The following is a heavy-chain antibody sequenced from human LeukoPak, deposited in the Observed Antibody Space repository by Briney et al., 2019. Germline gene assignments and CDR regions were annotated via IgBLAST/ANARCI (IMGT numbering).Heavy chain of an antibody. CDR1: GFTFSSYS. CDR3: ARQYCSGGRCYSGDDAFDI. D-gene: IGHD2-15*01. V-gene: IGHV3-48*04. Sequence: GGSLRLSCAASGFTFSSYSMNWVRQAPGKGLEWASYISSSSSTIYYADSVKGRFTISGDNAKNSLYLQMNSLRAEDTAVYYCARQYCSGGRCYSGDDAFDIWGQGTMVTVSS. CDR2: ISSSSSTI. J-gene: IGHJ3*02.